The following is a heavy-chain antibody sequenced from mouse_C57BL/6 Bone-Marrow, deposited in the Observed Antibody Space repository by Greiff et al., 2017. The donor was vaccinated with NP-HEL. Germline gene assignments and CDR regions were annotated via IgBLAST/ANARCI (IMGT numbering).Heavy chain of an antibody. CDR3: ARDYGYDVWYFDV. Sequence: VQLQQPGAELVMPGASVKLSCKASGYTFTSYWMHWVKQRPGQGLEWIGEIDPSDSYTNYNQKFKGKSTLTVDKSSSTAYMQLSSLTSEDSAVYYCARDYGYDVWYFDVWGTGTTVTVSS. V-gene: IGHV1-69*01. J-gene: IGHJ1*03. CDR1: GYTFTSYW. CDR2: IDPSDSYT. D-gene: IGHD2-2*01.